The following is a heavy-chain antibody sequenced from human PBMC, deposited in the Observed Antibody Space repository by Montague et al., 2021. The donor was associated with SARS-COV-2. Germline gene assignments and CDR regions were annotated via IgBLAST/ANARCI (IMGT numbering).Heavy chain of an antibody. D-gene: IGHD3-9*01. CDR1: GSTFSSYS. CDR2: ISSSSTI. V-gene: IGHV3-48*04. CDR3: ARDLRWGYYDILTGYYRPLDY. J-gene: IGHJ4*02. Sequence: SLRLSCAASGSTFSSYSMNWVRQAPGKGLEWVSYISSSSTIYYAXSVKGRFTISRDNAKNSLYLQMNSLRAEDTAVYYCARDLRWGYYDILTGYYRPLDYWGQGTLVTVSS.